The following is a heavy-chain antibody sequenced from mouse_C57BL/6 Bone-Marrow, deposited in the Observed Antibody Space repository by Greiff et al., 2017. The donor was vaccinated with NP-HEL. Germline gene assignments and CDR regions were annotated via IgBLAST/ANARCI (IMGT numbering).Heavy chain of an antibody. CDR2: IWTGGGT. CDR1: GFSLTSYA. V-gene: IGHV2-9-1*01. J-gene: IGHJ4*01. CDR3: WLLRGYAMDY. D-gene: IGHD2-3*01. Sequence: VKLMESGPGLVAPSQSLSITCTVSGFSLTSYAISWVRQPPGKGLEWLGVIWTGGGTNYNSALKSRLSISKDNSKSQVFLKMNSLQTDDTARYYRWLLRGYAMDYWGQGTSVTVSS.